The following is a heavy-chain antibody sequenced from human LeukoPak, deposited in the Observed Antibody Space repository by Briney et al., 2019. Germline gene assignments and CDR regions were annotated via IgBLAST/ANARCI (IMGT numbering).Heavy chain of an antibody. CDR3: ARDQRRRSRFDP. CDR2: MSFDGTHI. J-gene: IGHJ5*02. CDR1: GFTFGSYA. Sequence: GGSLRLSCAASGFTFGSYAMHWVRQAPGKGLEWVAVMSFDGTHIYYADSVKGRFTISRDNAKNSLYLQMNSLRAEDTAVYYCARDQRRRSRFDPWGQGTLVTVSS. V-gene: IGHV3-30-3*01.